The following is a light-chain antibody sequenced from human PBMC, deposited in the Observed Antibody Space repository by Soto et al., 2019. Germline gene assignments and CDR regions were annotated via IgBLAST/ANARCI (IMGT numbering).Light chain of an antibody. Sequence: SVLTQPPPVSGTPGPRGTTPCSGNTPNIGSNTVNWYQQLPGTAPKLLIYSIDQRPSGVPDRFSGSKSGTSASLAISGLQPEDEADYFCATWDDSPTGHYIFGTGTKVTVL. CDR1: TPNIGSNT. J-gene: IGLJ1*01. V-gene: IGLV1-44*01. CDR3: ATWDDSPTGHYI. CDR2: SID.